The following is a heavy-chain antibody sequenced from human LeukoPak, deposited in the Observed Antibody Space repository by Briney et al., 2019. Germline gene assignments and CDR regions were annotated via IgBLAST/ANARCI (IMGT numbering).Heavy chain of an antibody. CDR2: ISGSGGGT. D-gene: IGHD2-2*01. Sequence: GGSLRLSCAASGFTFNSYAMSWVRQAPEKGLEWVATISGSGGGTYYADSVKGRFTISRDNAKNSVFLQMSSLRAEDTAVYYCARGSTSWYYFDYWGQGSLVTVSS. CDR3: ARGSTSWYYFDY. V-gene: IGHV3-23*01. J-gene: IGHJ4*02. CDR1: GFTFNSYA.